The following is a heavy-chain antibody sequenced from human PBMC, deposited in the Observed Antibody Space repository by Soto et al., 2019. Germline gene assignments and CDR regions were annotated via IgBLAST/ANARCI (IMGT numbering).Heavy chain of an antibody. V-gene: IGHV3-21*06. CDR1: GFTFTRYS. J-gene: IGHJ4*02. Sequence: GGSLRLSCAASGFTFTRYSMNWVRQAPGKGLEWVSSISSTTNYIYYGDSMKGRLTISRDNAKNSLYLEMNSLRAEDTAVYYCAKHMDDSGYFYVEGADHWGQGTLVTVSS. CDR2: ISSTTNYI. CDR3: AKHMDDSGYFYVEGADH. D-gene: IGHD3-22*01.